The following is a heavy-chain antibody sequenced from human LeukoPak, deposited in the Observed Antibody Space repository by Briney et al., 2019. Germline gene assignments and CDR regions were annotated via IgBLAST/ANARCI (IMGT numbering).Heavy chain of an antibody. D-gene: IGHD6-13*01. CDR2: ISSSSSYI. J-gene: IGHJ4*02. Sequence: GGSLRLSCAASGFTFSSYSMKWVRQAPGKGLEWVSSISSSSSYIYYADSVKGRFTISRDNAKNSLYLQMNSLRAEDTAVYYCARGAFIAAVEWYYSDYWGQGTLVTVSS. CDR1: GFTFSSYS. V-gene: IGHV3-21*01. CDR3: ARGAFIAAVEWYYSDY.